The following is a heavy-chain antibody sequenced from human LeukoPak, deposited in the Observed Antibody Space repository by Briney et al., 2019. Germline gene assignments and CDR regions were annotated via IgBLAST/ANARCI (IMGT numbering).Heavy chain of an antibody. D-gene: IGHD3-22*01. CDR1: QFSFSSYS. CDR2: INKGATHM. CDR3: VRLRRNSDSSGYYYYYDY. V-gene: IGHV3-21*01. J-gene: IGHJ4*02. Sequence: GGSLRLSCAASQFSFSSYSFNWVRQAPGQGLEWVSSINKGATHMYYADSMKGRFTVSRDDAKNSLYLQMNSLTAEDTAVYYCVRLRRNSDSSGYYYYYDYWGRGTLVTVSS.